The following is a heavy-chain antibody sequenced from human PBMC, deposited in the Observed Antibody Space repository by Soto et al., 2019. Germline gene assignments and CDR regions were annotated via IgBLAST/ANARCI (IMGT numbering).Heavy chain of an antibody. CDR3: ARYGGYCSSTSCYFAEYFQH. Sequence: QVQLQESGPGLVKPSETLSLTCTVSGGSISSYYWSWIRQPPGKGLELIGYIYYSGSTNYNPSLKSRVTRSVDTSKNQFSLQRSAVTAADTAVYYCARYGGYCSSTSCYFAEYFQHWGQGTLVTVSS. D-gene: IGHD2-2*01. J-gene: IGHJ1*01. CDR1: GGSISSYY. CDR2: IYYSGST. V-gene: IGHV4-59*08.